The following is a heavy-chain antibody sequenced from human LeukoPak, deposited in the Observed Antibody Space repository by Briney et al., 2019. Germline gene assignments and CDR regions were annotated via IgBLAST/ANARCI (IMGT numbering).Heavy chain of an antibody. D-gene: IGHD2-2*01. J-gene: IGHJ6*02. CDR2: IYYSGST. CDR3: ARLGAPAAIFPHADV. CDR1: GGSISSYY. V-gene: IGHV4-59*08. Sequence: PSETLSLTCTVSGGSISSYYWSWIRQPPGKGLEWIGYIYYSGSTNYNPSLKSRVTMSVDTSKNQFSLKLSSVTAADTAVYYCARLGAPAAIFPHADVWGQGTTVTVSS.